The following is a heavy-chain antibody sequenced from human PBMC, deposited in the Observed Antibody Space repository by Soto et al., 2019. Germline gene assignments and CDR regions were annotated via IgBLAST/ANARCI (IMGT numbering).Heavy chain of an antibody. V-gene: IGHV3-7*01. Sequence: GTLRLSCAASVFTFSSHWMSWVRQAPGKGLEWVANVKQDGSEEYYVDSVKGRFTISRDNAKRSVSLQMGSLRAGDTAVYYCARGWWYFDLWGRGTLVTVSS. CDR2: VKQDGSEE. CDR3: ARGWWYFDL. D-gene: IGHD6-13*01. J-gene: IGHJ2*01. CDR1: VFTFSSHW.